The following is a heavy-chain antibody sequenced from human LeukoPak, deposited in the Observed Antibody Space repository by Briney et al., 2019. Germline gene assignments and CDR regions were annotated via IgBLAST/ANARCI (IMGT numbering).Heavy chain of an antibody. CDR2: IIPIFGTA. D-gene: IGHD2-15*01. V-gene: IGHV1-69*05. CDR1: GGTFSSYA. CDR3: ATNPHCSGGSCYPYYYYYYMDV. J-gene: IGHJ6*03. Sequence: PVKVSCEASGGTFSSYAISWVRQAPGQGLEWMGRIIPIFGTANYAQKFQGRVTITTDESTSTAYMELSSLRSEDTAVYYCATNPHCSGGSCYPYYYYYYMDVWGKGTTVTVSS.